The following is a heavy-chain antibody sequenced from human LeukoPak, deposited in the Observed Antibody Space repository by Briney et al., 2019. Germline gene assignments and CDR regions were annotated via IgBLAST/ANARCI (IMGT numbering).Heavy chain of an antibody. D-gene: IGHD2-21*01. V-gene: IGHV3-73*01. CDR3: ATRDSD. Sequence: GGSLRLSCAASGFTFSGAGMHWVRQASGKGLEWIGRIKTKANNYATQYAASVKGRFTISRDDSKNTAYPQMNSLKTEDTAMYYCATRDSDWGQGTLVTVSS. CDR1: GFTFSGAG. J-gene: IGHJ4*02. CDR2: IKTKANNYAT.